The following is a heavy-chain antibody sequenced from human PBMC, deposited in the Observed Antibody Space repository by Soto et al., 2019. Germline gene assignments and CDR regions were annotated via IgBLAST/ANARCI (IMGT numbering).Heavy chain of an antibody. J-gene: IGHJ6*02. CDR3: ARFLLWFGELSYGMDG. CDR2: INAGNGNT. Sequence: ASVKVSCKASGYTFTSYAMHWVRQAPGQRLEWMGWINAGNGNTKYSQKFQGRVTITRDTSASTAYMELSSLRSEDTAVYYCARFLLWFGELSYGMDGRAQRTTDTGSS. V-gene: IGHV1-3*01. CDR1: GYTFTSYA. D-gene: IGHD3-10*01.